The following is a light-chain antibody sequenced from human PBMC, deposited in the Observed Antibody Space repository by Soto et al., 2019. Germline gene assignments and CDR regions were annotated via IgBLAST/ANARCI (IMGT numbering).Light chain of an antibody. CDR2: GAS. V-gene: IGKV3-15*01. CDR1: QSVSSN. J-gene: IGKJ1*01. Sequence: EIVMTQSPATLSVSPGERVTLSCRASQSVSSNLAWYQQKPGPPPRLLICGASSRASSIPARFSSSGSGTEFPLTISRLQSEDFAVYCCQQYGSSVKTFGQGTKVDIK. CDR3: QQYGSSVKT.